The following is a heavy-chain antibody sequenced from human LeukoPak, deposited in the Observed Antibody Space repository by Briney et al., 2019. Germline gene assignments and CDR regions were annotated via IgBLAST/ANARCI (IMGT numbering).Heavy chain of an antibody. J-gene: IGHJ3*02. V-gene: IGHV1-46*04. Sequence: GSVRVSCKASGYTFSSYYVHWVRQAPGQGLERMGLIIASDGFTNYAQTLQGRVTITREISTRTVYMEMSRLRDEETGVYYCARDQGSVSQRAAFYIWGQGTIFTVSS. CDR3: ARDQGSVSQRAAFYI. CDR2: IIASDGFT. CDR1: GYTFSSYY. D-gene: IGHD5/OR15-5a*01.